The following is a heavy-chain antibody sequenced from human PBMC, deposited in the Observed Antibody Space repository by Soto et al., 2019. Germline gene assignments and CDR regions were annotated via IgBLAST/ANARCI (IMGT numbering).Heavy chain of an antibody. Sequence: EASVKVSCKASGGTFSSYTISWVRQAPGQGLEWMGRIIPILGIANYAQKFQGRVTITADKSTSTAYMELSSLRSEDTAVYYCAGSPLGYSSGWYTFDYWGQGTLVTVSS. J-gene: IGHJ4*02. D-gene: IGHD6-19*01. V-gene: IGHV1-69*02. CDR3: AGSPLGYSSGWYTFDY. CDR2: IIPILGIA. CDR1: GGTFSSYT.